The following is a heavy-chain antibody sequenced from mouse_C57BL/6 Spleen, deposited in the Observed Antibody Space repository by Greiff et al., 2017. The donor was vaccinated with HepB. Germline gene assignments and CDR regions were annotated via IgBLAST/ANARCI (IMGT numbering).Heavy chain of an antibody. CDR3: ARRSSNYYAMDY. CDR2: IDPSDSYT. J-gene: IGHJ4*01. V-gene: IGHV1-69*01. D-gene: IGHD2-5*01. CDR1: GYTFPSYW. Sequence: QVQLQQPGAELVMPGASVKLSCKASGYTFPSYWMHWVKQRPGKGLEWIGEIDPSDSYTNYNQKFKGKSPWTVDKSSSTAYMQLSSLTSEDSAVYYCARRSSNYYAMDYWGQGTSVTVSS.